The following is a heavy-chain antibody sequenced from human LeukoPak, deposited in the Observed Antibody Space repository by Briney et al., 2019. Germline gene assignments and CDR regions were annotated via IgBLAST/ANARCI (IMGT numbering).Heavy chain of an antibody. V-gene: IGHV1-69*13. CDR3: ARESPSGYSYGNDAFDI. CDR1: GGTFSSYA. Sequence: ASVKVSCKASGGTFSSYAISWVRQAPGQGLEWMGGTIPIFGTANYAQKFQGRVTITADESTSTAYMELSSLRSEDTAVYYCARESPSGYSYGNDAFDIWGQGTMVTVSS. CDR2: TIPIFGTA. D-gene: IGHD5-18*01. J-gene: IGHJ3*02.